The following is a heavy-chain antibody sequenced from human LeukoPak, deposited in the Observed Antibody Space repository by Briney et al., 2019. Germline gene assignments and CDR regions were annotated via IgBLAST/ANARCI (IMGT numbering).Heavy chain of an antibody. CDR1: GGSISSYY. D-gene: IGHD3-3*01. J-gene: IGHJ4*02. V-gene: IGHV4-4*07. CDR2: IYTSGST. Sequence: SETLSLTCTVSGGSISSYYWSWIRQPAGKGLEWIGRIYTSGSTNYNPSLKSRVTMSVDTSKNQFSLKLSSVTAADPAVYYCARSPPELRFLEWLPYYFDYWGQGTLVTVSS. CDR3: ARSPPELRFLEWLPYYFDY.